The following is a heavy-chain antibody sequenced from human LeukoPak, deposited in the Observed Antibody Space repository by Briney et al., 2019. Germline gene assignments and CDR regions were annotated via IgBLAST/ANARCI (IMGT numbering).Heavy chain of an antibody. CDR2: IDTNTGNP. V-gene: IGHV7-4-1*02. J-gene: IGHJ4*02. D-gene: IGHD2-21*01. CDR1: GYTFKNFV. Sequence: GASVKVSCKTSGYTFKNFVMNWVRQAPGQGLEWMGWIDTNTGNPTYVQRFTGRFVFSVDASVNTAYLQISSLKSEDTAVYYCARNFASDSSLIDHWGQGTLSPSPQ. CDR3: ARNFASDSSLIDH.